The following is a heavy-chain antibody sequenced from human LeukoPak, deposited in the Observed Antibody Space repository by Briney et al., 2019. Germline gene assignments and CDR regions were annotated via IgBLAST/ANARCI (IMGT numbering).Heavy chain of an antibody. CDR1: GGSISSYY. CDR2: IYYSGST. CDR3: ARAPYYDSSGYFY. D-gene: IGHD3-22*01. V-gene: IGHV4-59*01. Sequence: PSETLSLTCTVSGGSISSYYWSWIRQPPGKGLEWIGYIYYSGSTNYNPSLKSRVTISVDTSKNQFSLKLSSVTAADTAVYYCARAPYYDSSGYFYWGQGTLVTVSS. J-gene: IGHJ4*02.